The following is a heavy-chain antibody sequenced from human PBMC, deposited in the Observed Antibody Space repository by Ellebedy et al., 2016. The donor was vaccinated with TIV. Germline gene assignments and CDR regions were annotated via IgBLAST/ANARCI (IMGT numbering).Heavy chain of an antibody. J-gene: IGHJ3*01. CDR1: GESVSSNGMR. CDR3: ARISRDAFDL. V-gene: IGHV2-70*04. CDR2: IDWDDDT. Sequence: SGPTLVKPTQTLTLTCTLSGESVSSNGMRLNWIRQPPGKALEWLARIDWDDDTFYSASLKTRLTISKDTSKNQVVLTMTVMDPMDTVTYYCARISRDAFDLWGQGTLVIVSS.